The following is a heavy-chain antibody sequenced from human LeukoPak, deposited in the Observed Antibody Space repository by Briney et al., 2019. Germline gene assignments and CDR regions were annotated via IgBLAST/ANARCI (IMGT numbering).Heavy chain of an antibody. V-gene: IGHV3-48*01. Sequence: GGSLRLSCAASGFTFSSYSMSWVRQAPGKGLEWISYIVSTGTTIYYADSVRGRFTISRDNAKNSLYLQMNSLRAEDTAVYYCAKDHYYDSSGYNDYWGQGTLVTVSS. J-gene: IGHJ4*02. CDR2: IVSTGTTI. CDR3: AKDHYYDSSGYNDY. D-gene: IGHD3-22*01. CDR1: GFTFSSYS.